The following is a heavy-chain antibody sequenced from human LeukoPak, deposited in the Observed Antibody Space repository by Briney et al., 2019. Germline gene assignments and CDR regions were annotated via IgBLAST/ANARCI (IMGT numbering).Heavy chain of an antibody. CDR3: ARDLREGFDY. Sequence: SETLSLTCTVSGYSISSGYYWGWIRQPPGKGLEWIGSIYHSGSTYYNPSLKSRVTISVDTPKNQLSLKLSSVTAADTAVYYCARDLREGFDYWGQGTLVTVSS. J-gene: IGHJ4*02. CDR2: IYHSGST. V-gene: IGHV4-38-2*02. CDR1: GYSISSGYY.